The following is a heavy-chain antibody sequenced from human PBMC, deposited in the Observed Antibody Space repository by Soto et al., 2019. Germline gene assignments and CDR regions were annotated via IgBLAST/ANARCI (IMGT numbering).Heavy chain of an antibody. D-gene: IGHD3-10*01. J-gene: IGHJ3*02. Sequence: QVQLQESGPGLVKPSETLSLTCTVSGGSISSYYWGWIRQPPGKGLEWIGYIYYSGCTNYAPSLKSRVTISVDTSKNQFSLNLSSVTAADTAVYYCARRYGSVFDIWGQGTMVTVSS. V-gene: IGHV4-59*08. CDR1: GGSISSYY. CDR2: IYYSGCT. CDR3: ARRYGSVFDI.